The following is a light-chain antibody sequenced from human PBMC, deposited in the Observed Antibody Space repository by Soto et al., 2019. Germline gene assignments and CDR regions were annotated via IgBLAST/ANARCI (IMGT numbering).Light chain of an antibody. V-gene: IGLV1-40*01. Sequence: QSVLTQPPSVSGAPGQRVTISCTGSSSNIGAGYDVHWYQQLPGTAPKLLIYGNSNRPSGVPDPFSGSKSGTSASLAITGLQAEDEADYYCQSYDSSLSGSYVFGTGTKVTVL. J-gene: IGLJ1*01. CDR3: QSYDSSLSGSYV. CDR2: GNS. CDR1: SSNIGAGYD.